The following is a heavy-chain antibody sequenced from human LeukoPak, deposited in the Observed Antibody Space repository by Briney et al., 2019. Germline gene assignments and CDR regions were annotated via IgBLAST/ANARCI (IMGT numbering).Heavy chain of an antibody. CDR3: ARGEMATIEDAFDI. V-gene: IGHV4-34*01. CDR2: INHSGST. CDR1: GGSFSGYY. J-gene: IGHJ3*02. D-gene: IGHD5-24*01. Sequence: PSETLSLTCAVYGGSFSGYYWSWIRQPPGKGLEWIGEINHSGSTNYNPSLKSRVTISVDTSKNQFSLKLSSVTAADTAVYYCARGEMATIEDAFDIWGQGTMVTVSS.